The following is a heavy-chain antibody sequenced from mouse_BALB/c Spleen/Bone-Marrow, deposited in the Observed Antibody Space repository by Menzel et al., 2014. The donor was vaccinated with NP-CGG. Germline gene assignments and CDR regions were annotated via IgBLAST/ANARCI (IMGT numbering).Heavy chain of an antibody. J-gene: IGHJ4*01. CDR1: GFNIKDTY. V-gene: IGHV14-3*02. Sequence: VQLQQSGAELVKPGASVKLSCTASGFNIKDTYXHWVXQRPXXGXXWIGRIDPANGNTKYDPKFQGKATITADTSSNTAYLQLSSLTSEDTAVYYGSSYAMDYWGQGTSVTVSS. CDR2: IDPANGNT. CDR3: SSYAMDY.